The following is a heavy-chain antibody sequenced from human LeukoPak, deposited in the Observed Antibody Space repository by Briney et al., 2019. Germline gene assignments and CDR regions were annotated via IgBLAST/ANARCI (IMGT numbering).Heavy chain of an antibody. D-gene: IGHD6-13*01. CDR1: GGSFSGYY. J-gene: IGHJ4*02. CDR3: ARGRPSAAGSLDY. Sequence: PSETLSLTCAVYGGSFSGYYWSWIRQPPGKGLEWIGEINHSGSTNYNPSLKSRATISVDTSKNQFSLKLGSVTAADTAVYYCARGRPSAAGSLDYWGQGTLVTVSS. CDR2: INHSGST. V-gene: IGHV4-34*01.